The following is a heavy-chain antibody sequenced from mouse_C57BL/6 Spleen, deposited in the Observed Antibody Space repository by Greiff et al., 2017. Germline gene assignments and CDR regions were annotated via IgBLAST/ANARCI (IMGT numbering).Heavy chain of an antibody. CDR2: IDPSDSST. CDR1: GYTFPSYW. Sequence: QVQLQQPGAELVMPGASVKLSCKASGYTFPSYWMHWVKQRPGQGLEWIGEIDPSDSSTNYNQKFKGKSTLTVDKSSSTAYMQLSSLTSEDSAVYYCARLISSSDWYFDVWGTGTTGTVSS. D-gene: IGHD1-1*01. V-gene: IGHV1-69*01. J-gene: IGHJ1*03. CDR3: ARLISSSDWYFDV.